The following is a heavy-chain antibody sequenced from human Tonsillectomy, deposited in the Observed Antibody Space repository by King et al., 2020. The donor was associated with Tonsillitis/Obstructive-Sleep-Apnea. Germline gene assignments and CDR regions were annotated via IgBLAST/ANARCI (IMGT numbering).Heavy chain of an antibody. CDR3: ARNAHDDNHYNSWFAP. V-gene: IGHV4-4*02. CDR2: IYHSGST. J-gene: IGHJ5*02. D-gene: IGHD4-11*01. Sequence: QLQESGPGLVKPSGTLSLTCAVSGGSIKSDNWWSWVRQPPGKGLEWIGEIYHSGSTNYSPSLKSRVTILVDKSKSQFSLKLSSVTAADTAVYYCARNAHDDNHYNSWFAPWGQGTLVTVSS. CDR1: GGSIKSDNW.